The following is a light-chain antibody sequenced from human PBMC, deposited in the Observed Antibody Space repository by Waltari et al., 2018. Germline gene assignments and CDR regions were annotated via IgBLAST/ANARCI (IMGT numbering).Light chain of an antibody. CDR1: QGLTERY. CDR2: GAS. J-gene: IGKJ2*01. Sequence: RANQGLTERYLAWYQQKPGQAPRLLIYGASSRAAGIPDRFSGSGSGTDFTLTISRLEPEDFAVYYCQQYGSSVLYTFGQGTKLEIK. V-gene: IGKV3-20*01. CDR3: QQYGSSVLYT.